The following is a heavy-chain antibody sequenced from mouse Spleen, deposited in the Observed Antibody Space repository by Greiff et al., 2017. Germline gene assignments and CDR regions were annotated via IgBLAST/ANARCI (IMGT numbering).Heavy chain of an antibody. V-gene: IGHV1-15*01. CDR1: GYTFTDYE. CDR3: ARPYSNYEGDY. J-gene: IGHJ2*01. D-gene: IGHD2-5*01. Sequence: QVQLQQSGAELVRPGASVTLSCKASGYTFTDYEMHWVKQTPVHGLEWIGAIDPETGGTAYNQKFKGKAILTADKSSSTAYMELRSLTSEDSAVYYCARPYSNYEGDYWGQGTTLTVSS. CDR2: IDPETGGT.